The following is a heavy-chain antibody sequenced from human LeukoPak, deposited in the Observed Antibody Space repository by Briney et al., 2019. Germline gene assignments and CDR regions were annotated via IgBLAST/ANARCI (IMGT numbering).Heavy chain of an antibody. Sequence: PGGSLRLSCVASGFTFSTFGMHWVRPAPGKGLEWVAFIRYDGGNKYYADSVKGRFTISRDNSKNTLYLQMDSLRVEDTAVYYCVKRIVVADKFDYWGQGSLVTVSS. D-gene: IGHD6-19*01. CDR3: VKRIVVADKFDY. J-gene: IGHJ4*02. CDR1: GFTFSTFG. CDR2: IRYDGGNK. V-gene: IGHV3-30*02.